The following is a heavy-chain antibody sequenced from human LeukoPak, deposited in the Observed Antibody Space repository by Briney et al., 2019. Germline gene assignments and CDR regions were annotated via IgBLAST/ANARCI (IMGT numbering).Heavy chain of an antibody. D-gene: IGHD6-6*01. CDR3: ARAPQLVRFYFDY. CDR2: IRYDGSNK. CDR1: GFTFSSYG. V-gene: IGHV3-30*02. J-gene: IGHJ4*02. Sequence: GGSLRLSCAASGFTFSSYGMHWVRQAPGKGLEWVAFIRYDGSNKYYADSAKGRFTISRDNSKNTLYLQMNSLRAEDTAVYYCARAPQLVRFYFDYWGQGTLVTVSS.